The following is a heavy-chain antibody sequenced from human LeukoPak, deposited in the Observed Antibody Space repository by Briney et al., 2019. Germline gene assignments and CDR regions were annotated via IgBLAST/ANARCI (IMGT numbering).Heavy chain of an antibody. CDR3: ARDLSGHWTYDY. J-gene: IGHJ4*01. CDR1: GFTSIAYA. Sequence: GGSLRLSCVGSGFTSIAYALTWARQAPGKGLEWVSGISGGGVTTYYADSVKGRFSLSRDNSMNTLYLQLNSLRTEDTAMYYCARDLSGHWTYDYWGQGTLVTVSS. D-gene: IGHD1-1*01. CDR2: ISGGGVTT. V-gene: IGHV3-23*01.